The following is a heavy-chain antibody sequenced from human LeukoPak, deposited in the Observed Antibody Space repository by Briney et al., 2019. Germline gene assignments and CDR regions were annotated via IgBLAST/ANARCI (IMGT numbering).Heavy chain of an antibody. CDR2: IIPIFGTA. D-gene: IGHD1-26*01. CDR1: GGTFSSYA. Sequence: SVKVSCKASGGTFSSYAISWVRQAPGQGLEWMGGIIPIFGTANYAQKFQGRVTITTDESTSTAYMELSSLRSEDTAVYYCAREWELAGNDAFDIWGQGTMVTVSS. V-gene: IGHV1-69*05. J-gene: IGHJ3*02. CDR3: AREWELAGNDAFDI.